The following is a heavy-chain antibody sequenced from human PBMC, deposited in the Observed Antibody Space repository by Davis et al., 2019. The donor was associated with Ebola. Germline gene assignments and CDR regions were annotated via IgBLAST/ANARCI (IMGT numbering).Heavy chain of an antibody. CDR1: IFTFGDYA. V-gene: IGHV3-23*01. D-gene: IGHD3-10*01. CDR2: ISGSGGST. Sequence: GGSLRLSCTASIFTFGDYAMSWVRQAPGKGLEWVSAISGSGGSTYYADSVKGRFTISRDNSKNTLYLQMNSLRAEDTAVYYCAKDLPYYYGSGRPFSMDVWGKGTTVTVSS. J-gene: IGHJ6*04. CDR3: AKDLPYYYGSGRPFSMDV.